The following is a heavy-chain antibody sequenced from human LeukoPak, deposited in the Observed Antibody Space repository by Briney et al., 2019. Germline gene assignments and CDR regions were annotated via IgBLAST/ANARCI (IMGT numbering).Heavy chain of an antibody. D-gene: IGHD1-1*01. CDR2: ISGSGGST. CDR1: GFTFSSYA. J-gene: IGHJ4*02. CDR3: ARDPRTVRI. Sequence: GGSLRLSCAASGFTFSSYAMSWVRQAPGKGLEWVSAISGSGGSTYYADSVKGRFTISRDNAKNLLYLRMDSLRVEDTAIYYCARDPRTVRIWGQGALVTVSS. V-gene: IGHV3-23*01.